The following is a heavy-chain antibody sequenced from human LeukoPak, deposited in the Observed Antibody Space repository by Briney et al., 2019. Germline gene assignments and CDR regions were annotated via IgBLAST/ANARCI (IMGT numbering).Heavy chain of an antibody. J-gene: IGHJ2*01. CDR1: GGTFSSYT. Sequence: GSSVKVSCKASGGTFSSYTISWVGQAPGQGLEWMGRIIPILGIANYAQKFQGRVTITADKSTSTAYMELSSLRSEDTAVYYCARDQYCTNGVCQWYFDLWGRGTLVTVSS. V-gene: IGHV1-69*04. CDR3: ARDQYCTNGVCQWYFDL. CDR2: IIPILGIA. D-gene: IGHD2-8*01.